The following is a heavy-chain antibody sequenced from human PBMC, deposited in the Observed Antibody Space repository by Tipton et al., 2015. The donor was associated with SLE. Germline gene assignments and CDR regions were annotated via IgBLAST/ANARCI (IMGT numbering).Heavy chain of an antibody. Sequence: TLSLTCTVSGGSISSSSYYWGWIRQPPGKGLEWIGSIYYSGSAYYNPSLKSRVTISVDTSKNQFSLKLTSVTAADTAVYYCARESLTDGYTTLYYFDYWGQGNLVTVSS. J-gene: IGHJ4*02. CDR1: GGSISSSSYY. D-gene: IGHD5-24*01. CDR2: IYYSGSA. V-gene: IGHV4-39*02. CDR3: ARESLTDGYTTLYYFDY.